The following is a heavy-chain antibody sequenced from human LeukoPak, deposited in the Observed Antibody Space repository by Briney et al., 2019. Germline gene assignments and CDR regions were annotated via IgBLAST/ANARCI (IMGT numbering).Heavy chain of an antibody. Sequence: GGSLRLSCAASGFTFSTCDRHWVRQATGKGLEWVSAIGTAGDTYYAGSLKGRFTISRENAKNSLYLQINTLRAGDTAVYYCARAYGSGNYYPDAFDIWGQGTMVTVSS. D-gene: IGHD3-10*01. CDR3: ARAYGSGNYYPDAFDI. CDR1: GFTFSTCD. CDR2: IGTAGDT. J-gene: IGHJ3*02. V-gene: IGHV3-13*01.